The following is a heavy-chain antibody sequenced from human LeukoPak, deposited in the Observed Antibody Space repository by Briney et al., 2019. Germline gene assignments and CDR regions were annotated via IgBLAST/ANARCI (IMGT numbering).Heavy chain of an antibody. CDR3: ASHCSSTSCYAHYYYYMDV. D-gene: IGHD2-2*01. CDR2: IYTSGST. Sequence: SETLSLTCAVHGGSFSGGYWSWIRQPAGKGLEWIGRIYTSGSTNYNPSLKSRVTISVDTSKNQFSLKLSSVTAADTAVYYCASHCSSTSCYAHYYYYMDVWGKGTTVTVSS. CDR1: GGSFSGGY. J-gene: IGHJ6*03. V-gene: IGHV4-59*10.